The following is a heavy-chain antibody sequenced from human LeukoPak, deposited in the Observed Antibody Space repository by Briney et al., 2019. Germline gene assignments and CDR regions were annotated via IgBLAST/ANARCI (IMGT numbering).Heavy chain of an antibody. V-gene: IGHV1-18*01. CDR2: ISAYNGNT. D-gene: IGHD5-18*01. Sequence: GASVKVSCKASGYTFTDFGVSWVRQAPGQGLEWMGWISAYNGNTNYVQKFQGRVTMTTDISTSTAYTELRSLRSDDTAVFYCVRDLGVDTSMIFFDFWGQGTRVTVSS. CDR3: VRDLGVDTSMIFFDF. CDR1: GYTFTDFG. J-gene: IGHJ4*02.